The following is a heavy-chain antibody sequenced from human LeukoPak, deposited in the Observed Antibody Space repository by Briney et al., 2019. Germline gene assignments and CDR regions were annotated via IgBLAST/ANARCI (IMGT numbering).Heavy chain of an antibody. CDR1: GGPFSGYY. V-gene: IGHV4-34*01. Sequence: PSETLSLTCAVYGGPFSGYYWSWIRQPPGKGLEWIGEINHSGSTNYNPSLKSRVTISVDTSKKQFSLRLNSVTAADTAVYYCARGRPTYDFWSGYYADFWGQGTLVTASS. D-gene: IGHD3-3*01. J-gene: IGHJ4*02. CDR2: INHSGST. CDR3: ARGRPTYDFWSGYYADF.